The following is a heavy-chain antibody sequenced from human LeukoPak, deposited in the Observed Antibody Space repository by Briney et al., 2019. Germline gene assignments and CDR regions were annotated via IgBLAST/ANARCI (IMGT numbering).Heavy chain of an antibody. CDR1: GGSISSYY. D-gene: IGHD1-26*01. Sequence: SETLSLTCTVSGGSISSYYWSWIRQPPGKGLEWIGYIYYSGSTNYNPSLKSRVTLSVDKSKNQFSLKLSSVTAADTAVYYCYSSYFDYWGQGTLVTVSS. J-gene: IGHJ4*02. CDR2: IYYSGST. V-gene: IGHV4-59*12. CDR3: YSSYFDY.